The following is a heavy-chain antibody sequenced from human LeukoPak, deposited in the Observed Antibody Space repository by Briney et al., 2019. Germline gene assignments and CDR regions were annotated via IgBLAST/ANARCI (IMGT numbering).Heavy chain of an antibody. V-gene: IGHV3-66*01. CDR3: ARDRDGVYYFDY. D-gene: IGHD4-17*01. Sequence: TGGSLRLSCAASGFTFSSYWMNWVRQAPGKGLEWVSVIYSGGSTYYADSVKGRFTISRDNSKNTLYLQMNSLRAEDTAVYYCARDRDGVYYFDYWGQGTLVTVSS. CDR1: GFTFSSYW. CDR2: IYSGGST. J-gene: IGHJ4*02.